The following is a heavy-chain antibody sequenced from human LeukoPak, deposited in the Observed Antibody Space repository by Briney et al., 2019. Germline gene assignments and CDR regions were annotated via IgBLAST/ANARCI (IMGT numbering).Heavy chain of an antibody. CDR3: ASGTECGGDCYSL. V-gene: IGHV4-30-2*01. CDR1: GGSISSGGYS. J-gene: IGHJ4*02. CDR2: IYHGGST. Sequence: SETLSLTCAVSGGSISSGGYSWSWVRQPPGKGLEWIGYIYHGGSTYYNPSLKSRVTISVDRSKNQFSLKLSSVTAADTAVYYCASGTECGGDCYSLWGQGTLVTVSS. D-gene: IGHD2-21*02.